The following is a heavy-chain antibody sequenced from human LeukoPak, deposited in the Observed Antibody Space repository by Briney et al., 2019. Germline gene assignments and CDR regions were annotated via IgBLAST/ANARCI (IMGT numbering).Heavy chain of an antibody. CDR1: GGSISSYC. D-gene: IGHD3-10*01. CDR2: IYYSGST. J-gene: IGHJ3*02. V-gene: IGHV4-59*08. CDR3: ARWPSITMVRGVASDAFDI. Sequence: SETLSLTCTVSGGSISSYCWSWIRQPPGKGLEWIGYIYYSGSTNYNPSLKSRVAISVDTSKNQFSLKLSSVTAADTAVYYCARWPSITMVRGVASDAFDIWGQGTMVTVSS.